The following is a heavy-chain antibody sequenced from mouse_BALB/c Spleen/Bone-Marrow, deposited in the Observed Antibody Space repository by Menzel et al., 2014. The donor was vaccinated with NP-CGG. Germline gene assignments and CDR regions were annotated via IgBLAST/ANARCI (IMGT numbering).Heavy chain of an antibody. V-gene: IGHV4-1*02. CDR2: INPDSRTI. D-gene: IGHD1-1*01. CDR1: GFDFSRYW. J-gene: IGHJ2*01. Sequence: PGGSLKLSCAASGFDFSRYWMSWVRQAPGKGLEWIGEINPDSRTINYSPSLKDKFIISRDNAKNTLYLRLNKVRSEDTALYYCARPDYYGYLNYWGQGTTLTVSS. CDR3: ARPDYYGYLNY.